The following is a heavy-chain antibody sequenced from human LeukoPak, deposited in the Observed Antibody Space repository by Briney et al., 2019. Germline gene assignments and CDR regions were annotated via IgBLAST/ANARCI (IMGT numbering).Heavy chain of an antibody. CDR3: AKGTGERITMVRGVIF. Sequence: GGSLRLSCAASGFTFSSYAMGWVRQAPGKGLEWVSAISGSGGSTYYADSVKGRFTISRDNSKNTLYLQMNSLRAEDTAVYYCAKGTGERITMVRGVIFWGQGTLVTVSS. CDR2: ISGSGGST. V-gene: IGHV3-23*01. J-gene: IGHJ4*02. CDR1: GFTFSSYA. D-gene: IGHD3-10*01.